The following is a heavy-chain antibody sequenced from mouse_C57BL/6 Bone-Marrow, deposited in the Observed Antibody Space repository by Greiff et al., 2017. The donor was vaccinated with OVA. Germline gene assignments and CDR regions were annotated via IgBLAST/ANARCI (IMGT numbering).Heavy chain of an antibody. J-gene: IGHJ3*01. D-gene: IGHD1-1*01. CDR1: GFSLTSYG. Sequence: QVQLQQSGPGLVQPSQSLSITCTVSGFSLTSYGVHWVRQSPGKGLEWLGVIWSGGSTDYNAAFISRLSISKDNTKSQVFFKMNSLQADDTAIYYWASPPYYYCRGGFGYWGQGTLVTVAA. CDR2: IWSGGST. V-gene: IGHV2-2*01. CDR3: ASPPYYYCRGGFGY.